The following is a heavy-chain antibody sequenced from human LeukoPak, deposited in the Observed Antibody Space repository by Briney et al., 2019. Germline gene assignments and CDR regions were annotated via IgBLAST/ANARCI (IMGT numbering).Heavy chain of an antibody. D-gene: IGHD2-8*01. J-gene: IGHJ6*03. Sequence: PGESLKISCKGSGYTFSSYWIGRVRQMPGKGLEWMGIIYPDDSDTRYSPSFQGQVTISADKSISTAYLQWSSLKASDTAMYYCARLAYCSNDVCYSNYYYSMDVWGKGTTVTVSS. CDR1: GYTFSSYW. CDR2: IYPDDSDT. V-gene: IGHV5-51*01. CDR3: ARLAYCSNDVCYSNYYYSMDV.